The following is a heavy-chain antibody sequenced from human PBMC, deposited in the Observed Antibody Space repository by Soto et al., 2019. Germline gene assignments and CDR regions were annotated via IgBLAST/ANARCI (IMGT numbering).Heavy chain of an antibody. CDR2: VYYRGRS. J-gene: IGHJ4*02. CDR1: VFSVTNRSYY. Sequence: AATXALTGTVSVFSVTNRSYYGCGMRQSPGKGLEWIGSVYYRGRSYSKSSVKSRVTISFDTSKSRFSLSLNSVTASDTAVYFCVSQRNPVKTTAYFDYWGQGALVTVSS. D-gene: IGHD1-1*01. CDR3: VSQRNPVKTTAYFDY. V-gene: IGHV4-39*01.